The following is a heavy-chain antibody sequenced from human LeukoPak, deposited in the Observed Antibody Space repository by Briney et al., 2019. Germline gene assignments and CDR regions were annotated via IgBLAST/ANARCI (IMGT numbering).Heavy chain of an antibody. CDR1: GGSISSYY. D-gene: IGHD4-17*01. CDR3: ARDYAWYGDYTRGNWFDP. J-gene: IGHJ5*02. V-gene: IGHV4-4*07. Sequence: SETLSLTCTVSGGSISSYYWSWIRQPAGKGLEWIGRICTSGSTNYNPSLKSRVTMSVDTSKNQFSLKLSSVTAADTAVYYCARDYAWYGDYTRGNWFDPWGQGTLVTVSS. CDR2: ICTSGST.